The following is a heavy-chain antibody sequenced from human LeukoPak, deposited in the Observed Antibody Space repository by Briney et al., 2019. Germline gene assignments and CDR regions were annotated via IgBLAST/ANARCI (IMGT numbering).Heavy chain of an antibody. D-gene: IGHD5-18*01. Sequence: SQTLSLTCPVSGASISSYYWSWIRQPPGKGLEWIGYIYYSGSTNYNPSLKSRVTISVDTSKNQFSLKLSSVAAADTAVYYCARAGYSYGYYYYGMDVWGQGTTVTVSS. CDR2: IYYSGST. V-gene: IGHV4-59*01. J-gene: IGHJ6*02. CDR1: GASISSYY. CDR3: ARAGYSYGYYYYGMDV.